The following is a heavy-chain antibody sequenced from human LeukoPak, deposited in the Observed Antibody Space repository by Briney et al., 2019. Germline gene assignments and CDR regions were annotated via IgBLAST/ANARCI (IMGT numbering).Heavy chain of an antibody. V-gene: IGHV4-38-2*02. J-gene: IGHJ4*02. CDR3: ARVTGSDYFDY. D-gene: IGHD1-26*01. CDR2: IYHSGST. CDR1: GHSLSRDYY. Sequence: SETLSLTCTVSGHSLSRDYYWGWIRQPPGKGLEWIGNIYHSGSTSYNPSLKSRVTISIDTSKSQFSLKLNSVTAADTAVYYCARVTGSDYFDYWGQGPLVTVSS.